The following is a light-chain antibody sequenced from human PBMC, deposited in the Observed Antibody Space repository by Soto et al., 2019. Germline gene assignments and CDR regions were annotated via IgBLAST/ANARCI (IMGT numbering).Light chain of an antibody. V-gene: IGKV3-20*01. CDR3: QQYGSSPRT. Sequence: EIVLTQSPRTLSLSPGERATRSCGASQSVSSSFLAWYQRKPGQAPRLLVYGASSRATGIPDRFSGRGSGTDFTLSISRLEPEDFAVYYCQQYGSSPRTFGQGTKVDIK. CDR2: GAS. CDR1: QSVSSSF. J-gene: IGKJ1*01.